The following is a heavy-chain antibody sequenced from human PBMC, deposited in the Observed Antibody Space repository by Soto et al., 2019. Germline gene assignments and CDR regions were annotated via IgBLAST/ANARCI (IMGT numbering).Heavy chain of an antibody. Sequence: GASVKVSCKATGYSFKNYAVHWVRQAPGQRLEWMGFTNEGSGNTRFSQKFQGRISITRDTSASTVYLDLSSLTSEATAIYYCARDDRSVSGVVTLDHWGPGTLVTVSS. CDR2: TNEGSGNT. CDR3: ARDDRSVSGVVTLDH. V-gene: IGHV1-3*01. CDR1: GYSFKNYA. D-gene: IGHD3-3*01. J-gene: IGHJ4*02.